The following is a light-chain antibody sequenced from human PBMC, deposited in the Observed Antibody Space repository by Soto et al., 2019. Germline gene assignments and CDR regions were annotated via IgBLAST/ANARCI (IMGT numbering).Light chain of an antibody. CDR2: KAS. Sequence: DIQMTQSPSTLSASVGDRVTITCRASQSISSWLAWYQQKPGKAPKLLIYKASSLESGVPSRFSGSGSGTEVTLTISSLQPDDFATYYCHQYNSYWWTFGQGTKVEIK. V-gene: IGKV1-5*03. CDR3: HQYNSYWWT. J-gene: IGKJ1*01. CDR1: QSISSW.